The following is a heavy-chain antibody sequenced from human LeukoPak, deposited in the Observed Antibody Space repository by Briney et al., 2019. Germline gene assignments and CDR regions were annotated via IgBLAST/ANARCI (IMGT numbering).Heavy chain of an antibody. CDR3: ARELDSSGYYYSL. Sequence: GASVKVSCKASGYTFTSYGINWVRQATGQGLEWMGWMNPNSGNTGYAQKFQGRVTMTRNTSISTAYMELSSLRSEDTAVYYCARELDSSGYYYSLWGQGTLVTVSS. D-gene: IGHD3-22*01. CDR2: MNPNSGNT. V-gene: IGHV1-8*02. J-gene: IGHJ4*02. CDR1: GYTFTSYG.